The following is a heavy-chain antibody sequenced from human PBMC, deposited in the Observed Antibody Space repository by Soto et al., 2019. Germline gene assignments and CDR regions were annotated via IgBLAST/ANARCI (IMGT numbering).Heavy chain of an antibody. Sequence: QVQLVESGGSEVQPGRSLRLSCAASGFTFRNHGMHWVRLAPGKGLEWVAVIWYDGSEKYYADSVKGRFTISRDNSKNILYLQMNSLRGEDTAVYYCARDLGWPAARFDPWGQGTLVTVSS. V-gene: IGHV3-33*01. D-gene: IGHD2-2*01. J-gene: IGHJ5*02. CDR3: ARDLGWPAARFDP. CDR2: IWYDGSEK. CDR1: GFTFRNHG.